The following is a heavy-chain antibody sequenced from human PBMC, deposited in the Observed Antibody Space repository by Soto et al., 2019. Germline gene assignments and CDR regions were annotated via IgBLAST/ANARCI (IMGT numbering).Heavy chain of an antibody. D-gene: IGHD2-8*01. Sequence: ASVKVSCKASGYTFTSYDINWVRQATGQGLEWMGWMNPNSGNTGYAQKFQGRVTMTRNTSINTAYMELSSLRSEDTAVYYCARWGQYCTNGVCYGSEVRDYYYMDVWGKGTTVTVSS. CDR2: MNPNSGNT. CDR1: GYTFTSYD. V-gene: IGHV1-8*01. CDR3: ARWGQYCTNGVCYGSEVRDYYYMDV. J-gene: IGHJ6*03.